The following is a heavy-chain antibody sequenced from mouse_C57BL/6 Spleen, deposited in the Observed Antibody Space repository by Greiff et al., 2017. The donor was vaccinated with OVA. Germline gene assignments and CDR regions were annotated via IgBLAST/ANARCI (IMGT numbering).Heavy chain of an antibody. CDR3: ARLNYGDWYVDV. D-gene: IGHD1-1*01. CDR2: IWSGGST. CDR1: GFSLTSYG. J-gene: IGHJ1*03. V-gene: IGHV2-2*01. Sequence: QVQLQQSGPGLVQPSQSLSITCTVSGFSLTSYGVHWVRQSPGKGLEWLGVIWSGGSTDYNAAFISRLSISKDNSKSQVFFKMNSLQADDTAIYYCARLNYGDWYVDVWGTGTTVTVSS.